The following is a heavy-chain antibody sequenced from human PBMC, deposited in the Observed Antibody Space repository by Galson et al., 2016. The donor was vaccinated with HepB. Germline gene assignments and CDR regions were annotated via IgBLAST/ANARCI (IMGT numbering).Heavy chain of an antibody. J-gene: IGHJ4*02. D-gene: IGHD1-26*01. CDR3: ARAKRENPLSAHTY. Sequence: SVKVSCKASNYDFSNFGVSWLRQAPGQGLEWMGWISVSSGDTKYAPTFQGRVTMTTDTSKTTAYLDLGSLRPDDTAVYYCARAKRENPLSAHTYWGQGTLVTVFS. CDR2: ISVSSGDT. CDR1: NYDFSNFG. V-gene: IGHV1-18*01.